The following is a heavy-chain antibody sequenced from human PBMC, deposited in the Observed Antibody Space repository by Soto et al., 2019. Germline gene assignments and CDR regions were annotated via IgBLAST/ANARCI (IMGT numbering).Heavy chain of an antibody. J-gene: IGHJ6*03. CDR1: GFTFGSHG. D-gene: IGHD4-17*01. CDR2: ISYHGSNK. Sequence: QVQLVESGGGVVQPGRSLRLSCAASGFTFGSHGMHWVRQAPGKGLEWVAVISYHGSNKYYADSVKGRFTISRDNSKNTLYLQVNRLRAEDTAVYYCAKEEVGDYGDFLYYYMDVWGKGTTVTVSS. CDR3: AKEEVGDYGDFLYYYMDV. V-gene: IGHV3-30*18.